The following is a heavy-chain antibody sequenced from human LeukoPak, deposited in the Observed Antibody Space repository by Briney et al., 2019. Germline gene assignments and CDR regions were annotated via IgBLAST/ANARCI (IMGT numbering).Heavy chain of an antibody. V-gene: IGHV3-33*01. CDR2: IWYDGSNK. J-gene: IGHJ4*02. D-gene: IGHD4-11*01. CDR3: AREGPYTNPFDY. CDR1: GFTFSSYG. Sequence: PGRSLRLSCAASGFTFSSYGMHWVRQAPGTGLEWVAVIWYDGSNKYYADSVKGRFTISRDNFKNTLYLQMNSLRAEDTAVYYCAREGPYTNPFDYWGQGTLVTASS.